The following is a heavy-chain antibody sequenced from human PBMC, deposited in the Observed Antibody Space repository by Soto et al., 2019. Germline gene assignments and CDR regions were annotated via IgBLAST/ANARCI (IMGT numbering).Heavy chain of an antibody. J-gene: IGHJ3*02. Sequence: EVQLLESGGNLVQPGGSLRLSCAASGFTFNNYAMNWVRQAPGKGLEWVAALTGNGGSTYYADSVKGRFTISRDISKNTLYRLMTSLSAEDSVRYFCAKGGVFYVGQFNMWGQGTMVTVSS. V-gene: IGHV3-23*01. CDR2: LTGNGGST. CDR1: GFTFNNYA. D-gene: IGHD3-16*01. CDR3: AKGGVFYVGQFNM.